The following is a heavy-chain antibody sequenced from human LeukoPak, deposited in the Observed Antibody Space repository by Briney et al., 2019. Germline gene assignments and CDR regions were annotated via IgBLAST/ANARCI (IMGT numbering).Heavy chain of an antibody. D-gene: IGHD2-21*02. Sequence: GGSLRLSCAASGFTFSSYSMNWVRQAPGKGXXXXXXXXXSSSYIYYADSVKGRFTISRDNAKNSLYLQMNSLRAEDTAVYYCARDNCGGDCYAGYFDYWGQGTLVTVSS. J-gene: IGHJ4*02. CDR3: ARDNCGGDCYAGYFDY. CDR2: XXXSSSYI. CDR1: GFTFSSYS. V-gene: IGHV3-21*01.